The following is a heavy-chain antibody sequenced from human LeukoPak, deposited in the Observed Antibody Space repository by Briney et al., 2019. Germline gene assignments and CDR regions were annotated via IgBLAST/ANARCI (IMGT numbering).Heavy chain of an antibody. V-gene: IGHV3-48*04. CDR1: GFTFSSYS. J-gene: IGHJ4*02. D-gene: IGHD1-1*01. CDR3: ARDHNYAFDN. Sequence: GGSLRLSCAASGFTFSSYSMNGVRQAPGKGLEWISYIGISSGNTKYAASVKGRFTISGASAKNSLYLQMTSLRVEDTAVYFCARDHNYAFDNWGQGTLVIVSS. CDR2: IGISSGNT.